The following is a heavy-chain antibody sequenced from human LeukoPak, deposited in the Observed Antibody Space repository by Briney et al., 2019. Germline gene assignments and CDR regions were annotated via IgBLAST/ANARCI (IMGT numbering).Heavy chain of an antibody. D-gene: IGHD3-22*01. CDR1: GFTFTSYG. CDR2: IRYDGSNK. V-gene: IGHV3-30*02. Sequence: GGSLRLSCAASGFTFTSYGMHWARQAPGKGLEWVAFIRYDGSNKYYADSVKGRFTISRDNSKNTLYLQMNSLRAEDTAVYYCAKDYYDNSGLGDWGQGTLVTVSS. J-gene: IGHJ4*02. CDR3: AKDYYDNSGLGD.